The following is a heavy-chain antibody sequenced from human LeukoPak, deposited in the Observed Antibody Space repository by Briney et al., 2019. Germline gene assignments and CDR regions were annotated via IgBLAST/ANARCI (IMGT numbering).Heavy chain of an antibody. CDR3: ARDIGLRKAAPPGWFDP. Sequence: GGSLRLSCAASGFTFSDFYMDWVRQAPGKGLEWVASIKQDGSEKYCVDSVKGRFTISRDNANNSLYLQMNSLRADDTAVYYCARDIGLRKAAPPGWFDPWGQGALVTVSS. CDR2: IKQDGSEK. V-gene: IGHV3-7*01. J-gene: IGHJ5*02. D-gene: IGHD6-6*01. CDR1: GFTFSDFY.